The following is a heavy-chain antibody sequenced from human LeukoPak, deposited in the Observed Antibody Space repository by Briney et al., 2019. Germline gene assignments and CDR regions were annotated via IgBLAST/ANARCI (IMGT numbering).Heavy chain of an antibody. J-gene: IGHJ4*02. V-gene: IGHV3-20*04. CDR1: GFPFSSYW. CDR3: ARDREGYCSSTSCQYFHY. CDR2: INWNGGST. D-gene: IGHD2-2*01. Sequence: GALSLSCAASGFPFSSYWMSGVRQAPGKGLEWGSGINWNGGSTCYAESGKGRFTISRHNAKNSLYLQMNSLRAEDTALYYCARDREGYCSSTSCQYFHYWGQGTLVTVSS.